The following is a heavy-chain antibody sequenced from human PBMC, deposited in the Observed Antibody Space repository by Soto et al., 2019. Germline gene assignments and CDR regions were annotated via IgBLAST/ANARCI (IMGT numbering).Heavy chain of an antibody. CDR1: GFTFNTYW. CDR3: ARGRYYGMDV. J-gene: IGHJ6*02. V-gene: IGHV3-74*01. CDR2: INSDGTST. Sequence: EVQLVESGGGLVQPGGSLRLPCAGSGFTFNTYWIHWVRQAPGKGLVWVSCINSDGTSTRYADSVKGRFTISRDNAKNTLYLQMNSLSTEGTAVYYCARGRYYGMDVWGQGTTVTVSS.